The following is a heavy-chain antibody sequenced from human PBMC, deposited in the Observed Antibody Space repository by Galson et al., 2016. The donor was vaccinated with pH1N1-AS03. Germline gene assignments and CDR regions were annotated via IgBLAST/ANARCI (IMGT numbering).Heavy chain of an antibody. V-gene: IGHV1-2*02. CDR2: VYPDTGGT. Sequence: SVKVSCKASGYPFTSYNIHWFRQAPGQGLEWMGWVYPDTGGTNYAQKFQDRVTLTRDTSISTAYMELIRLTSDGAAAYFCAEDPNWGNDSHVDFWAQGTPVTVSS. J-gene: IGHJ4*02. CDR3: AEDPNWGNDSHVDF. CDR1: GYPFTSYN. D-gene: IGHD7-27*01.